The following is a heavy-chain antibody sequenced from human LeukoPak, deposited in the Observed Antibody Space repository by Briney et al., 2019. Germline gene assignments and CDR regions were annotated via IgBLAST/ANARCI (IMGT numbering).Heavy chain of an antibody. CDR2: ISGSGGST. J-gene: IGHJ4*02. D-gene: IGHD1-26*01. CDR1: GFTFSSCA. V-gene: IGHV3-23*01. Sequence: GGSLRLSCAASGFTFSSCALSWVRQAPGKRLEWVSAISGSGGSTYYADSVKGRFTISRDNSKNTLYLQMNSLRAEDTAVYYCAKDRGSYYTSPYFDYWGQGTLVTVSS. CDR3: AKDRGSYYTSPYFDY.